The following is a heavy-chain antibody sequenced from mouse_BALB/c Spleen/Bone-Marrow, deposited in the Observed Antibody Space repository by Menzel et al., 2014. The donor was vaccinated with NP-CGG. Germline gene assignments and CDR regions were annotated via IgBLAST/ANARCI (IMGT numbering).Heavy chain of an antibody. CDR1: GFTFSSYA. J-gene: IGHJ2*01. D-gene: IGHD2-4*01. CDR2: ISSGGSYT. V-gene: IGHV5-9-3*01. CDR3: ARHGITRLLDY. Sequence: EVQLLESGGGLVKPGGSLKLSCAASGFTFSSYAMSWDLQTPEKRLEWVATISSGGSYTYYPDSVKGRFTISRDNAKNTLYLQMISMRSEDTAIYCCARHGITRLLDYWGQGTTLTVPS.